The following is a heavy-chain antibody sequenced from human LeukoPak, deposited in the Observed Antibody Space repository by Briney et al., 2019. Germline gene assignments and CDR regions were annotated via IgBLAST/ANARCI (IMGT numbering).Heavy chain of an antibody. CDR3: AGSPSPVYFDY. V-gene: IGHV4-31*03. J-gene: IGHJ4*02. CDR1: GGSISSGGYY. CDR2: IYYSGST. D-gene: IGHD6-6*01. Sequence: SETLSLTCTVSGGSISSGGYYWSWIRQHPGKGLEWIGYIYYSGSTYYNPSPKSRVTISVDTSKNQFSLKLSSVTAADTAVYYCAGSPSPVYFDYWGQGTLVTVSS.